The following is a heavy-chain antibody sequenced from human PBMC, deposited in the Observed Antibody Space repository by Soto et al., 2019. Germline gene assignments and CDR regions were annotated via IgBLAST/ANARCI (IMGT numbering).Heavy chain of an antibody. D-gene: IGHD2-15*01. CDR3: ARGSPGPAAVDH. V-gene: IGHV1-69*12. J-gene: IGHJ4*02. Sequence: QVQLVQSGAEVKKPGSSVKVSCKASGGTFSNYSISWVRQAPGQGLEWMGGVIPTVGATNYARKFQGRVTITAAESTTRAYLELNSLRSDDTAVYYCARGSPGPAAVDHWGQGTLVTVSS. CDR2: VIPTVGAT. CDR1: GGTFSNYS.